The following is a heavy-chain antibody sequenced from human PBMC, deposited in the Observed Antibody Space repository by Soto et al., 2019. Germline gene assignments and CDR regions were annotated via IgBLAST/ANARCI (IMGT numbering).Heavy chain of an antibody. CDR2: IWSDGSRE. D-gene: IGHD3-16*01. Sequence: QVQLVESGGGVVQPGTSLRLSCVASRLIFSFYDMHWVRQAPGKGLEWVALIWSDGSREFYADSVKGRFTISRDNSKNTLYLQMNSLRAEDTAVYYCAGEPKGGAYDLDVW. J-gene: IGHJ6*01. CDR3: AGEPKGGAYDLDV. CDR1: RLIFSFYD. V-gene: IGHV3-33*01.